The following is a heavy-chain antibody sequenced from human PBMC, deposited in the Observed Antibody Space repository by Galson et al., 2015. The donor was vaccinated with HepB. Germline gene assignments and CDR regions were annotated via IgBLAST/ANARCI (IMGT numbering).Heavy chain of an antibody. CDR1: GFTFNSDG. J-gene: IGHJ6*02. V-gene: IGHV3-23*01. D-gene: IGHD3-16*01. CDR2: ISGSGGGT. Sequence: SLRLSCAASGFTFNSDGMSWVRQAPGMGLEWVSGISGSGGGTYYADSVKGRFTISRDNSKNTLYLHMNSLRAEDTAVYYCAKGHDWGSSSELDVCGRGTTVTVSS. CDR3: AKGHDWGSSSELDV.